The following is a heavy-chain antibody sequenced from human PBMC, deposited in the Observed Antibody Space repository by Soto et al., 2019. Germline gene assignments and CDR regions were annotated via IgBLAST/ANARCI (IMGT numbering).Heavy chain of an antibody. D-gene: IGHD1-26*01. CDR3: AKDESGTYRFVDY. J-gene: IGHJ4*02. CDR1: GFTLNNYV. Sequence: GGSLRLSCAASGFTLNNYVVNWVRQAPGKGLEWVSGISGNDATTHYADSVQGRFTISRDSSKNTVYLQMNSLRADDTAVYYCAKDESGTYRFVDYWGQGTPVTVSS. V-gene: IGHV3-23*01. CDR2: ISGNDATT.